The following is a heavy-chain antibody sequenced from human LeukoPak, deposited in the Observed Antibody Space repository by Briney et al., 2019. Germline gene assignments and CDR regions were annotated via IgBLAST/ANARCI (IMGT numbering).Heavy chain of an antibody. D-gene: IGHD5-12*01. J-gene: IGHJ6*02. Sequence: SETLSLTCTVSGGSVSSYYWSWIRQPPGKGLEWIGYIYYSGSTNYNPSLKSRVTISVDTSKNQFSLKLSSVTAADTAVYYCARVNSGGYDFFYYGMDVWGQGTTVTVSS. CDR3: ARVNSGGYDFFYYGMDV. CDR2: IYYSGST. CDR1: GGSVSSYY. V-gene: IGHV4-59*02.